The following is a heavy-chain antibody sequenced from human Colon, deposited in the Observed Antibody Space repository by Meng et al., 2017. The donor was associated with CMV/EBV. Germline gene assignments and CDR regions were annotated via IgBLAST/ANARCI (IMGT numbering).Heavy chain of an antibody. CDR1: GFTFSNYG. CDR3: ARAPIWAYYGVDV. Sequence: GGSLRLSCAASGFTFSNYGMHWVRQAPDKGLEWVAFIPYDGSIKYYADSVKGRFTISRDNAKNSLYLQMNSLRVEDTADYYCARAPIWAYYGVDVWGQGTTVTVSS. CDR2: IPYDGSIK. J-gene: IGHJ6*02. V-gene: IGHV3-33*05. D-gene: IGHD3-16*01.